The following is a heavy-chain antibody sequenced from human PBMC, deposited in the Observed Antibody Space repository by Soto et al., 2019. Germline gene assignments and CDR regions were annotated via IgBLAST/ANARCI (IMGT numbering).Heavy chain of an antibody. V-gene: IGHV4-59*01. Sequence: SETLSLTCTVSCGSISSYCWSWIRQPPGKGLEWIGYIYYSGSTNYNPSLKSRVTISVDTSKNPFSLKLSSVTAADTAVYYCAAGYDSSGYYYPRWEYFDYWGQRTLVTVS. J-gene: IGHJ4*02. D-gene: IGHD3-22*01. CDR2: IYYSGST. CDR3: AAGYDSSGYYYPRWEYFDY. CDR1: CGSISSYC.